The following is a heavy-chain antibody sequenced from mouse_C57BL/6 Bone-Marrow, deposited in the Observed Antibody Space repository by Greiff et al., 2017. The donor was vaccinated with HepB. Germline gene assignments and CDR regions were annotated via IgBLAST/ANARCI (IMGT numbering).Heavy chain of an antibody. V-gene: IGHV10-3*01. CDR2: IRSKSSNYAT. D-gene: IGHD1-1*01. Sequence: EVHLVESGGGLVQPKGSLKLSCAASGFTFNTYAMHWVRQAPGKGLEWVARIRSKSSNYATYYADSVKDRFTISRDDSQSMLYLQMNNLKTEDTAMYYCVRELLTTVVAEDAMDYWGQGTSVTVSS. CDR3: VRELLTTVVAEDAMDY. J-gene: IGHJ4*01. CDR1: GFTFNTYA.